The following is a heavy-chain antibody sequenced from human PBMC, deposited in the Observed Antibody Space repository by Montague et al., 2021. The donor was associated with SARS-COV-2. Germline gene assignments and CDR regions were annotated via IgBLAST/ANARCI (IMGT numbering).Heavy chain of an antibody. CDR3: ARGALFYDSSGYYSDAFDI. V-gene: IGHV4-4*07. Sequence: SETLSLTCTVSGGSISSYYWNWIRQFAGKGLEWIGRIYTSGSTNYDPSLKSRVTMSVDTSKNQFSLKLSSVTVADTAVYYCARGALFYDSSGYYSDAFDIWGQGTMVTVSS. D-gene: IGHD3-22*01. J-gene: IGHJ3*02. CDR2: IYTSGST. CDR1: GGSISSYY.